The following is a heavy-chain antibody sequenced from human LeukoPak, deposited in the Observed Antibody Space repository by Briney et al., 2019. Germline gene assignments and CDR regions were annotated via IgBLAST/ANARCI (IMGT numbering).Heavy chain of an antibody. J-gene: IGHJ4*02. CDR1: GFTFDDYA. V-gene: IGHV3-9*01. CDR3: ARVSGS. D-gene: IGHD6-25*01. Sequence: PGGSLRLSCAASGFTFDDYAMHWVRHAPGKGLEWVSGISWNSGSIGYADSVKGRFTISRDNAKNSLYLQMNSLRAEDTAVYYCARVSGSWGQGTLVTVSS. CDR2: ISWNSGSI.